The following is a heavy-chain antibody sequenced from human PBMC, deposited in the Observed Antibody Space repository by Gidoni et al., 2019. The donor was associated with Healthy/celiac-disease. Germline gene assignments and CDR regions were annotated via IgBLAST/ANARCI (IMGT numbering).Heavy chain of an antibody. D-gene: IGHD2-15*01. CDR3: ARAVRGYCSGGSCYGKGYYYYMDV. J-gene: IGHJ6*03. Sequence: EVQLVESGGGLVQPGGSLSLSCAASGFTVRSTYMSWVSQAPGKGLEWVSVIYSGGSTYYADSVKGRFTISRDNSKNTLYLQMNSLRAEDTAVYYCARAVRGYCSGGSCYGKGYYYYMDVWGKGTTVTVSS. V-gene: IGHV3-66*02. CDR1: GFTVRSTY. CDR2: IYSGGST.